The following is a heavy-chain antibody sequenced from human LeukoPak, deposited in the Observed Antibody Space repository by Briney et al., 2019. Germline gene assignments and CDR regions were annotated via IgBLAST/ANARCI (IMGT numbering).Heavy chain of an antibody. CDR2: IKRDGSEK. CDR1: GFTFSSYW. V-gene: IGHV3-7*04. J-gene: IGHJ4*02. Sequence: GGSLRLSCAASGFTFSSYWMSWVRQAPGKGLEWVANIKRDGSEKYYVDSVKGRFTISRDNAKNSLYLQMNSLRAEEAAVYYCARGYGDSIHFDYWGQGTLVTVSS. D-gene: IGHD4-17*01. CDR3: ARGYGDSIHFDY.